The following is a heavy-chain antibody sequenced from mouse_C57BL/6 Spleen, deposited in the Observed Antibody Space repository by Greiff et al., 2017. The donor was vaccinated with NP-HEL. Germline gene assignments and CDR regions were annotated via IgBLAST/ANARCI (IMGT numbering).Heavy chain of an antibody. Sequence: EVKLQESGGGLVQPGGSLSLSCAASGFTFTDYYMSWVRQPPGKALEWLGFIRNKANGYTAEYSASVKGRFTISRDNSQSILYLQMNALRAEDSATYYCARYGSSPHWYFDVWGTGTTVTVSS. J-gene: IGHJ1*03. CDR2: IRNKANGYTA. CDR1: GFTFTDYY. V-gene: IGHV7-3*01. CDR3: ARYGSSPHWYFDV. D-gene: IGHD1-1*01.